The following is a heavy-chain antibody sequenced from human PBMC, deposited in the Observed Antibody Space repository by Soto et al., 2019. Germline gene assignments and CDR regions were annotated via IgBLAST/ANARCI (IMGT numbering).Heavy chain of an antibody. V-gene: IGHV4-31*11. CDR1: GGSFSGYY. D-gene: IGHD6-13*01. Sequence: SETLSLTCAVYGGSFSGYYWSWIRQHPGKGLEWIGYIYYSGSTYYNPSLKSRVTISVDTSKNQFSLKLSSVTAADTAVYYCAGWVAAAPGSPFDPWGQGTLVTVSS. CDR3: AGWVAAAPGSPFDP. CDR2: IYYSGST. J-gene: IGHJ5*02.